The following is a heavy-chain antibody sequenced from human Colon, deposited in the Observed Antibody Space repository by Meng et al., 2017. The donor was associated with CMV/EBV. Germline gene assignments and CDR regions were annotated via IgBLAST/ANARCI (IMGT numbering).Heavy chain of an antibody. J-gene: IGHJ4*02. Sequence: GGSLRLSCAASGFTFINYGMSWVRQAPGKGLEWVAFIRYDGITKSYADSVKGRFTISRDNSKNILYLQMNSLGAEDTAMYYCAKAPGAAAGTSPFFDYWGQGTLVTVSS. CDR1: GFTFINYG. V-gene: IGHV3-30*02. D-gene: IGHD6-13*01. CDR2: IRYDGITK. CDR3: AKAPGAAAGTSPFFDY.